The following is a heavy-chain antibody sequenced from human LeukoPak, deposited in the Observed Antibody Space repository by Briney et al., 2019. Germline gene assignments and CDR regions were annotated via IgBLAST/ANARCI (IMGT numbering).Heavy chain of an antibody. CDR1: GFTFSDTW. Sequence: PGGSLRLSCAASGFTFSDTWMHWVRQAPGKGLEWVSSISSSSSYIYYVDSVKGRFTISRDNAKNSLYLQMNSLRAEDTAVYYCARDVQVATIYPLDYWGQGTLVTVSS. D-gene: IGHD5-12*01. CDR2: ISSSSSYI. CDR3: ARDVQVATIYPLDY. J-gene: IGHJ4*02. V-gene: IGHV3-21*01.